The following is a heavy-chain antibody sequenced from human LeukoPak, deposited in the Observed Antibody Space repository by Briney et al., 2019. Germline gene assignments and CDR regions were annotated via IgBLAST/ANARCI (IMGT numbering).Heavy chain of an antibody. D-gene: IGHD2-15*01. CDR1: GYTFTSYY. Sequence: VASVKVSCKASGYTFTSYYMHWVRQAPGRGLEWMGIINPSGGSTSYAQKFQGRVTMTRDTSTSTVYMELSSLRSEDTAVYYCARDGTPGFYYYGMDVWGQGTTVTVSS. V-gene: IGHV1-46*01. CDR3: ARDGTPGFYYYGMDV. CDR2: INPSGGST. J-gene: IGHJ6*02.